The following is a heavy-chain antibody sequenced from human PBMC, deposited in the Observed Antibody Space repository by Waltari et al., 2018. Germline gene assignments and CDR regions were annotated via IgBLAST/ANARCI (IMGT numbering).Heavy chain of an antibody. CDR1: GFTVSSNY. D-gene: IGHD3-22*01. CDR2: IYSGGST. Sequence: EVQLVESGGGLIQPGGSLRLSCAASGFTVSSNYMSWVRQAPGKGLEWVSVIYSGGSTYYADSVKGRFTISRDNSKNTLYLQMNSLRAEDTAVYYCAKDRLLYYYDSSGYSNDAFDIWGQGTMVTVSS. V-gene: IGHV3-53*01. CDR3: AKDRLLYYYDSSGYSNDAFDI. J-gene: IGHJ3*02.